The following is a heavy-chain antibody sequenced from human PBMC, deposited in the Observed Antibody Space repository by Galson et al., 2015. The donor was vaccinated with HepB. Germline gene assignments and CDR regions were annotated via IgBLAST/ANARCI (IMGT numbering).Heavy chain of an antibody. J-gene: IGHJ4*02. V-gene: IGHV3-30*18. CDR3: AKDLGSGYPFNGSFQD. D-gene: IGHD3-22*01. Sequence: SLRLSCAASGFTFSSYGMHWVRQAPGKGLEWVAVLSYDGSSKYYADSVKGRFTISRDNSKNTLYLQMNSLRTEDTAVYYCAKDLGSGYPFNGSFQDWGQGTLVTVSS. CDR2: LSYDGSSK. CDR1: GFTFSSYG.